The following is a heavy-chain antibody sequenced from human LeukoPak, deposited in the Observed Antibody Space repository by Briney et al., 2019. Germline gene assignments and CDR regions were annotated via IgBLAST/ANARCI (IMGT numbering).Heavy chain of an antibody. Sequence: ASVKVSCKASGYTFTNYYVHWVRQAPGQGLEWMAIIHPSGGSTNCAQKFQGRVTMTRDTSTSTVYMELSSLRSEDTAVYYCTRGGDTTAMGDFWGQGTLVTVSS. J-gene: IGHJ4*02. D-gene: IGHD1-1*01. CDR1: GYTFTNYY. CDR2: IHPSGGST. V-gene: IGHV1-46*01. CDR3: TRGGDTTAMGDF.